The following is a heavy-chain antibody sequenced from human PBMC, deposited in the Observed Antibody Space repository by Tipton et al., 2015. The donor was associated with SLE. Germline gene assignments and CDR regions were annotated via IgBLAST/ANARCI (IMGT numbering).Heavy chain of an antibody. CDR1: GASVSSHY. Sequence: GASVSSHYWNWIRQTPGKGLEWIGYIHYNRDTNYHPSLKSRVTISVDTSKNQLSLKLTSVTAADTAVYYCARGSVVVDDFWGQGTLVTVSS. J-gene: IGHJ4*02. CDR2: IHYNRDT. CDR3: ARGSVVVDDF. D-gene: IGHD2-15*01. V-gene: IGHV4-59*02.